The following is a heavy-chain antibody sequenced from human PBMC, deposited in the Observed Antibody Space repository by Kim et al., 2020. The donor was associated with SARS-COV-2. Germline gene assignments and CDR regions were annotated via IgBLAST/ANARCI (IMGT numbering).Heavy chain of an antibody. J-gene: IGHJ4*02. Sequence: GGSLRLSCAASGFTFSSYWMSWVRQAPGKGLEWVANIKQDGSEKYYVDSVKGRFTISRDNAKNSLYLQMNSLRAEDTAVYYCARAPSSITIFGVVTIADDYWGQGTLVTVSS. CDR2: IKQDGSEK. CDR3: ARAPSSITIFGVVTIADDY. V-gene: IGHV3-7*01. D-gene: IGHD3-3*01. CDR1: GFTFSSYW.